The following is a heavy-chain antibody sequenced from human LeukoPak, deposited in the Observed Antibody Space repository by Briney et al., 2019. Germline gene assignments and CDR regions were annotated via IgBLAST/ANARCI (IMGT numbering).Heavy chain of an antibody. D-gene: IGHD5-24*01. Sequence: GGSLRPSCAASGFTFSSYSMNWARQAPGKGLEWVSSISSSSSYIYYADSVKGRFTISRDNAKNSLYLQMNSLRAEDTAVYYCARAIGQRWLQLTGDYWGQGTLVTVSS. CDR1: GFTFSSYS. CDR2: ISSSSSYI. CDR3: ARAIGQRWLQLTGDY. J-gene: IGHJ4*02. V-gene: IGHV3-21*01.